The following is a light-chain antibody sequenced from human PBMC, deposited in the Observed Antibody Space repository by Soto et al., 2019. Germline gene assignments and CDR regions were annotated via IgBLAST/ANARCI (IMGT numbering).Light chain of an antibody. CDR2: EGS. Sequence: QSALTQPASVSGSPGQSITISRTGTSSDVGSYNLVSWYQQHPGKAPKLMINEGSKRPSGVSNRFSGSKSGNTASLTISGLQAEDEADYYCCSYAGSTTLVFGGGTKVTVL. J-gene: IGLJ2*01. V-gene: IGLV2-23*01. CDR3: CSYAGSTTLV. CDR1: SSDVGSYNL.